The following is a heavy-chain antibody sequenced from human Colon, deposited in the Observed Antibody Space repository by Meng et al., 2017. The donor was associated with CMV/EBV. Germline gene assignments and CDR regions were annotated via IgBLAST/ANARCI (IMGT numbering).Heavy chain of an antibody. CDR2: IKHDGHGE. CDR3: VRSTGWNSYFDF. CDR1: GFTFSSYW. V-gene: IGHV3-7*01. Sequence: GESLKISCGASGFTFSSYWMNWVRQVPGKGLEWVAKIKHDGHGEKFLGSVEGRFAISRDNSKNSLFLEMNSLRVEDSGLYYCVRSTGWNSYFDFWGQGVQVTVSS. D-gene: IGHD1-7*01. J-gene: IGHJ4*02.